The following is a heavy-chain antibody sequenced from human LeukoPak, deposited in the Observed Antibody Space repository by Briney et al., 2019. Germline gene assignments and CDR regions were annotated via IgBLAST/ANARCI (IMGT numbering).Heavy chain of an antibody. CDR1: GFTFSSYG. V-gene: IGHV3-48*01. CDR2: ISSSSSTI. J-gene: IGHJ4*02. D-gene: IGHD5-12*01. Sequence: PGGSLRLSCVASGFTFSSYGMNWVRQAPGKGLEWVSYISSSSSTIYYADSVKGRFTISRDNVENSVYLQMNSLRAEDTGVYYCARALLGYSGYGTVDYWGQGTLVTVSS. CDR3: ARALLGYSGYGTVDY.